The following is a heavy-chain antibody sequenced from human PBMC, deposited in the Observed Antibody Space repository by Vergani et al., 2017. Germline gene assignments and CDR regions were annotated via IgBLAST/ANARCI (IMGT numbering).Heavy chain of an antibody. D-gene: IGHD2-15*01. CDR3: ASFVVVVAATKYYYYGMDV. CDR1: GYTFTSYG. V-gene: IGHV1-18*04. CDR2: ISAYNGNT. Sequence: QVQLVQSGAEVKKPGASVKVSCKASGYTFTSYGISWVRQAPGQGLEWVGWISAYNGNTNYAQKLQGRVTMTTDTSTSTAYMELRSLRSDDTAVYYCASFVVVVAATKYYYYGMDVWGQGTSVTVS. J-gene: IGHJ6*02.